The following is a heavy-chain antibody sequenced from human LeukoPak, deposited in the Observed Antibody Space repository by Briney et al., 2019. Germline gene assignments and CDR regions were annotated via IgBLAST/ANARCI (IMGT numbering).Heavy chain of an antibody. J-gene: IGHJ4*02. V-gene: IGHV3-53*01. CDR1: GFTVSSKY. CDR2: IYSGGST. Sequence: GGSLRLSCAASGFTVSSKYMSWVRQAPGKGLEWVSVIYSGGSTYYADSVRGRFTISRDNSKYTLYLQMNSLRAEDTAVYYCARGCSSTSCYGFDYWGQGTLVTVSS. CDR3: ARGCSSTSCYGFDY. D-gene: IGHD2-2*01.